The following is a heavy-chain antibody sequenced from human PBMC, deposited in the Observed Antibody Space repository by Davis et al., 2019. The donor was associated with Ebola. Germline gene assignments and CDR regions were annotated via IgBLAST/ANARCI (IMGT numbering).Heavy chain of an antibody. Sequence: ESLKISCAASGFTFSSYSMNWVRQPPGKGLEWIGEINHSGSTNYNPSLKSRVTISVDTSKNQLSLKLSSVTAADTAVYYCARERGYYYGSGSYLRLDVWGQGTTVTVSS. CDR3: ARERGYYYGSGSYLRLDV. D-gene: IGHD3-10*01. CDR2: INHSGST. CDR1: GFTFSSYS. V-gene: IGHV4-34*01. J-gene: IGHJ6*02.